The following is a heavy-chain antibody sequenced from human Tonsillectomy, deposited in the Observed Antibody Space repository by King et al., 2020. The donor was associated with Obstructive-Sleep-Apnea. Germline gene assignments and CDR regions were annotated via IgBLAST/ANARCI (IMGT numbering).Heavy chain of an antibody. J-gene: IGHJ1*01. CDR3: AKSIPAAMIIYFQH. CDR2: ISCRGGST. D-gene: IGHD2-2*01. CDR1: VFTFTSYV. Sequence: VQLVESGGGLVQPGGSLRLSCAASVFTFTSYVLSLCRQAPGKGLEWVSAISCRGGSTYYEDSVKRRFTLSRDNSKNPLYLQMNSLRAEDTAVYYCAKSIPAAMIIYFQHWGQGTLVTVSS. V-gene: IGHV3-23*04.